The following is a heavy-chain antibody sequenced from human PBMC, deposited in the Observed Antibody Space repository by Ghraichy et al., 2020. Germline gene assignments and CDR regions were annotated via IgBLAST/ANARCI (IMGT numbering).Heavy chain of an antibody. CDR1: GFTFSSYA. Sequence: GGSLRLSCAASGFTFSSYAMSWVRQAPGKGLEWVSAISGSGGSTYYADSVKGRFTISRDNSKNTLYLQMNSLRAEDTAVYYCAKVVPGSWYVGNYYYYYGMDVWGQGTTVTVSS. J-gene: IGHJ6*02. D-gene: IGHD6-13*01. CDR3: AKVVPGSWYVGNYYYYYGMDV. CDR2: ISGSGGST. V-gene: IGHV3-23*01.